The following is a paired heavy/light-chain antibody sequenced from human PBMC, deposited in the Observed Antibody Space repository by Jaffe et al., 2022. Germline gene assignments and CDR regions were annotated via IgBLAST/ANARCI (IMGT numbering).Heavy chain of an antibody. D-gene: IGHD2-2*02. J-gene: IGHJ1*01. Sequence: EVQLVESGGGLVKPGGSLRLSCAASGFTFSNAWMSWVRQAPGKGLEWVGRIKSKTDGGTTDYAAPVKGRFTISRDDSKNTLYLQMNSLKTEDTAVYYCTITIVVVPAAIVYFQHWGQGTLVTVSS. CDR3: TITIVVVPAAIVYFQH. V-gene: IGHV3-15*01. CDR2: IKSKTDGGTT. CDR1: GFTFSNAW.
Light chain of an antibody. V-gene: IGLV3-21*04. Sequence: SYVLTQPPSVSVAPGKTARITCGGNNIGSKSVHWYQQKPGQAPVLVIYYDSDRPSGIPERFSGSNSGNTATLTISRVEAGDEADYYCQVWDSSSDQGVFGTGTKVTVL. J-gene: IGLJ1*01. CDR2: YDS. CDR3: QVWDSSSDQGV. CDR1: NIGSKS.